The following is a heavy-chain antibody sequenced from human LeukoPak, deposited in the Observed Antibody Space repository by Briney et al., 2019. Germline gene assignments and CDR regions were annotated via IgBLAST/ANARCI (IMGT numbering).Heavy chain of an antibody. J-gene: IGHJ5*02. Sequence: GASVKVSCKVSGYSFTSYGITWVRRVPGQGLEWMGWIIPNNGNRDYAQKFQGRVTMTTDTSTSTAYMELRSLRSDDTAVYCCARWLGTYNWFDPWGQGTLVTVSS. D-gene: IGHD3-10*01. V-gene: IGHV1-18*01. CDR3: ARWLGTYNWFDP. CDR2: IIPNNGNR. CDR1: GYSFTSYG.